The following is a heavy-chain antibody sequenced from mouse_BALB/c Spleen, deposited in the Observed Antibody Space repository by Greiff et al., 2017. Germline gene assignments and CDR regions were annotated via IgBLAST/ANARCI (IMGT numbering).Heavy chain of an antibody. V-gene: IGHV2-6-2*01. CDR3: ARQQDSYYAMDY. CDR1: GFSLTSYG. CDR2: IWSDGST. Sequence: VQLQQSGPDLVAPSQSLSITCTVSGFSLTSYGVHWVRQPPGKGLEWLVVIWSDGSTTYNSALKSRLSISKDNSKSQVFLKMNSLQTDDTAMYYCARQQDSYYAMDYWGQGTSVTVSS. J-gene: IGHJ4*01.